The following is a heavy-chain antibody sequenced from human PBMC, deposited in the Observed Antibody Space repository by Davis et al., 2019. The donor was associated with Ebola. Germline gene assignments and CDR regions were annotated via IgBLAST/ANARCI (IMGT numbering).Heavy chain of an antibody. CDR3: ARGLYGDHDRDAFDI. CDR2: IGTAGDT. V-gene: IGHV3-13*01. D-gene: IGHD4-17*01. Sequence: PGGSLRLSCAASGFTFSSYDMHWVRQATGKGLEWVSAIGTAGDTYYPGSVKGRFTISRENAKNSLYLQMNSLRAGDTAVYYCARGLYGDHDRDAFDIWGQGTMVTVSS. J-gene: IGHJ3*02. CDR1: GFTFSSYD.